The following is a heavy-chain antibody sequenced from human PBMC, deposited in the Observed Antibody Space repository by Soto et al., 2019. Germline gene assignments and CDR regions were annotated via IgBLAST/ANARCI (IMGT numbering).Heavy chain of an antibody. CDR3: ARALGVAAAGPSRVYYYYGMDV. V-gene: IGHV1-69*13. CDR2: IIPIFGTA. J-gene: IGHJ6*02. D-gene: IGHD6-13*01. CDR1: GGTFSSYA. Sequence: SVKVSCKASGGTFSSYAISWVRQAPGQGLEWMGGIIPIFGTANYAQKFQGRVTITADESTSTAYMELSSPRSEDTAVYYCARALGVAAAGPSRVYYYYGMDVWGQGTTVTVSS.